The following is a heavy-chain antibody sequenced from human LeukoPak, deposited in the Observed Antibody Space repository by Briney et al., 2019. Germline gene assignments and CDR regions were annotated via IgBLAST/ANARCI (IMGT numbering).Heavy chain of an antibody. CDR3: APGVDAVADY. CDR1: GGSFSGYY. CDR2: ISGSGGST. V-gene: IGHV3-23*01. J-gene: IGHJ4*02. Sequence: ETLSLTCAVYGGSFSGYYWSWVRQAPGKGLEWVSAISGSGGSTYYADSVKGRFTISRDNSKNTLYLQMNSLRAEDTAVYYCAPGVDAVADYWGQVTLVTVSS. D-gene: IGHD3-3*01.